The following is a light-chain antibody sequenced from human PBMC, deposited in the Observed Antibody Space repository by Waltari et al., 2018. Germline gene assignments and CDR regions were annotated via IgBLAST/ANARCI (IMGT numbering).Light chain of an antibody. Sequence: IMLTQSRGTLSLSPGERATLSCRASQSISRYLAWYQQKPGQAPRLLIYGASTRATGIPDRFSGSGSGTDFSLTISGLEPEDSAVYYCQHHFRLPATFGQGTKVEIK. CDR3: QHHFRLPAT. V-gene: IGKV3-20*01. CDR1: QSISRY. CDR2: GAS. J-gene: IGKJ1*01.